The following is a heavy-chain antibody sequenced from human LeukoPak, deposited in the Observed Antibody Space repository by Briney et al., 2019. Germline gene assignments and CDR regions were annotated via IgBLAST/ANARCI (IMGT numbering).Heavy chain of an antibody. Sequence: GESLKISCEAFGYTFSTYWVGWVRQMPGKGLEWMGIIYPGDSDTRYSPSFQGQVTISADKSISTAYLQWSSLKASDTAMYYCARYGGNSAYYYYGMDVRGQGTTVTVSS. CDR2: IYPGDSDT. CDR1: GYTFSTYW. D-gene: IGHD4-23*01. J-gene: IGHJ6*02. V-gene: IGHV5-51*01. CDR3: ARYGGNSAYYYYGMDV.